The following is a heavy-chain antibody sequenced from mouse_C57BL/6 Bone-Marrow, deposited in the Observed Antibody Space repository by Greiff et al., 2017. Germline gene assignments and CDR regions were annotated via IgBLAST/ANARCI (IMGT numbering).Heavy chain of an antibody. CDR1: GYTFTDYY. V-gene: IGHV1-75*01. CDR2: IFPGDGST. Sequence: QVQLKESGPELVKPGASVKISCKASGYTFTDYYINWVKQRPGQGLEWIGWIFPGDGSTYYNEKFKGKATLTVDKSSSTAYMLLSSLTSEDSAVYFCARPSLLHYDAMDYWGQGTSVTVSA. CDR3: ARPSLLHYDAMDY. D-gene: IGHD2-10*01. J-gene: IGHJ4*01.